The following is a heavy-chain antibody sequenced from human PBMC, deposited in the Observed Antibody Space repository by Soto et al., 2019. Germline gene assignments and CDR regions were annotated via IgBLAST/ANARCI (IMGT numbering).Heavy chain of an antibody. V-gene: IGHV3-23*01. CDR1: GFTFSSYA. CDR3: AKREDFWRIYYYYGMDV. CDR2: ISGSGGST. Sequence: PGGSLRLSCAASGFTFSSYAMSWVRQAPGKGLEWVSAISGSGGSTYYADSVKGRFTISRDNSKNTLYLQMNSLRAEDTAVYYCAKREDFWRIYYYYGMDVWGQGTTVTVSS. D-gene: IGHD3-3*01. J-gene: IGHJ6*02.